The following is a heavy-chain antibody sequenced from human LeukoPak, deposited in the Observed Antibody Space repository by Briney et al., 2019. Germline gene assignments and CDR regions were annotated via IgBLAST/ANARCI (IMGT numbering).Heavy chain of an antibody. J-gene: IGHJ4*02. D-gene: IGHD5-24*01. CDR2: ISGRGGST. CDR3: AKDPRVGSRVATPCH. Sequence: PGGSLRLSCAASGFTFSSHAMSWVPQAPGKGLEWVSAISGRGGSTYYADSVKGRFTISRDNSKSTLFLQMNSLRAEDTAVYYCAKDPRVGSRVATPCHWGQGTLVTVSS. V-gene: IGHV3-23*01. CDR1: GFTFSSHA.